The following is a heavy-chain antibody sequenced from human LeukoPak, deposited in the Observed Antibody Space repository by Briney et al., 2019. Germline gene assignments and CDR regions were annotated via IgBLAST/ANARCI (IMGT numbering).Heavy chain of an antibody. Sequence: GGSLRLSCAASGFTFDDYDMSWVRKVPGKGLEWVSAYYRTGASTGYADSVKGRFTIPRHNAKNSLYLQMISLSAEDTALYFCARDVEYSNIYFYYYIDVWGKGTTVTVSS. D-gene: IGHD6-6*01. V-gene: IGHV3-20*04. J-gene: IGHJ6*03. CDR3: ARDVEYSNIYFYYYIDV. CDR1: GFTFDDYD. CDR2: YYRTGAST.